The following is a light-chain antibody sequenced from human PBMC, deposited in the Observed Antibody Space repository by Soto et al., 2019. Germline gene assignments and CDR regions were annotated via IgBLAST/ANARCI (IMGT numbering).Light chain of an antibody. CDR3: QQYANSPVT. Sequence: EIVLTQSPGTLPLSPGERATLSCRASQSVSSNYLVWYQQKPGQAPRPLIYGASSRATGIPDRFSGSWSGTDFTLTISILEPEDFAVYYCQQYANSPVTFGQGTKLEIK. CDR1: QSVSSNY. V-gene: IGKV3-20*01. J-gene: IGKJ2*01. CDR2: GAS.